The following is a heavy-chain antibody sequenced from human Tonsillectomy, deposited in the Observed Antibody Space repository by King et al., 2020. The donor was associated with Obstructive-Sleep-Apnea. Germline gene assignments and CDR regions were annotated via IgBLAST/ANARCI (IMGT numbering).Heavy chain of an antibody. V-gene: IGHV3-9*01. CDR1: GFTFDDYA. CDR2: ISWNSGSI. D-gene: IGHD6-13*01. CDR3: AKGVGAAADNYYHYGMDV. Sequence: VQLVESGGGLVQPGRSLRLSCAASGFTFDDYAMHWVRQAPGKGLEWVSGISWNSGSIGYADSVKGRFTISRDNAKNSLYLQMNSLRAEDTALYYCAKGVGAAADNYYHYGMDVWGQGTTVTVSS. J-gene: IGHJ6*02.